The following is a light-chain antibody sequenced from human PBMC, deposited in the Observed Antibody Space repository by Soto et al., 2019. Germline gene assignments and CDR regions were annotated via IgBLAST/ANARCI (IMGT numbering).Light chain of an antibody. J-gene: IGKJ1*01. CDR1: QSISRS. V-gene: IGKV1-5*01. CDR3: QQCYMGWT. CDR2: DAS. Sequence: QSPSTLSASVGDRVTITCRASQSISRSLAWYQHQPGKAPKLLIYDASSLESGVPSRFSGIGSGTEFTLSISSLQPEDFGTYYCQQCYMGWTFGQGTKVDIK.